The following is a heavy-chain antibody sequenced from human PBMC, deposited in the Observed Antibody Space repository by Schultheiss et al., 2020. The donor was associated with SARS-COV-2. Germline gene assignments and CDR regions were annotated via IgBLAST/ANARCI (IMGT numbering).Heavy chain of an antibody. Sequence: GGSLRLSCAASGFTFSSYAMHWVRQAPGKGLEWVSVIYSGGSTYYADSVKGRFTISRDNSKNTLYLQMNSLRAEDTAVYYCARDLRDGYNPLGYWGQGTLVTVSS. J-gene: IGHJ4*02. D-gene: IGHD5-24*01. CDR2: IYSGGST. CDR1: GFTFSSYA. V-gene: IGHV3-53*01. CDR3: ARDLRDGYNPLGY.